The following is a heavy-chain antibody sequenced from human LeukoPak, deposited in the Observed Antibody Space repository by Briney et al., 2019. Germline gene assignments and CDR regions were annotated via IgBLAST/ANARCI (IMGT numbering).Heavy chain of an antibody. CDR1: GFTFSSYG. CDR2: IWYDGSNK. J-gene: IGHJ4*02. D-gene: IGHD3-3*01. V-gene: IGHV3-33*06. Sequence: GGSLRLSCAASGFTFSSYGMHWVRQAPGKGLEWVAVIWYDGSNKYYADSVKGRFTISRDNSKNTLYLQMNSLRAEDTAVYYCAKDAGPSYYDFWSGYYGPDYWGQGTLVTVSS. CDR3: AKDAGPSYYDFWSGYYGPDY.